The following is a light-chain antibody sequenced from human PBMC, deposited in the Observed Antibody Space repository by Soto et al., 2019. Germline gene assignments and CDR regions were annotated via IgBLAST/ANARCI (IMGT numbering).Light chain of an antibody. CDR1: SSDVGGYNY. CDR3: SSYTSSSTYV. V-gene: IGLV2-14*01. CDR2: DLS. Sequence: QSALTQPASVSGSPGQSITISCTGTSSDVGGYNYVSWYQQLPGKAPKLMIYDLSNRPSGVSNRFSGSKSGNTASLTISGLQAEDEAHYYCSSYTSSSTYVFGTGTKLTVL. J-gene: IGLJ1*01.